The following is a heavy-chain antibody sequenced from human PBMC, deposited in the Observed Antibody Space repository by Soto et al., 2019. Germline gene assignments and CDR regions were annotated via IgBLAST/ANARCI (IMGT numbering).Heavy chain of an antibody. CDR1: EFMFSNRG. Sequence: QVQLVESGGGVVQPGRSLRLSCAASEFMFSNRGRHWVRQAPGKGLEWVAVIWSDGNNRYYADSVKGRFTISRDNSKNTLYLQMNSLRAEDTAVYYCVRGDNWNDEASDYWGQGTLVTVSS. J-gene: IGHJ4*02. D-gene: IGHD1-1*01. V-gene: IGHV3-33*01. CDR2: IWSDGNNR. CDR3: VRGDNWNDEASDY.